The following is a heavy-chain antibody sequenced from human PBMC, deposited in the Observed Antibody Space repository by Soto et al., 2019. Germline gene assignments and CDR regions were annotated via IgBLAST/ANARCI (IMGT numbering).Heavy chain of an antibody. CDR1: GGSFSGYY. CDR3: ARTYDFWSGYDYYGMDV. Sequence: SETLSLTCAVYGGSFSGYYWSWIRQPPGKGLEWIGEINHSGSTNYNPSLKSRVTISVDTSKNQFSLKLSSVTAADTAVYYCARTYDFWSGYDYYGMDVWGQGTTVTVS. J-gene: IGHJ6*02. D-gene: IGHD3-3*01. V-gene: IGHV4-34*01. CDR2: INHSGST.